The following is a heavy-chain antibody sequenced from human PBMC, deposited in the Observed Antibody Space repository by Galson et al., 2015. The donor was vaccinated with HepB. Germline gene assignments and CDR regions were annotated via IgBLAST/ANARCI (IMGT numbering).Heavy chain of an antibody. J-gene: IGHJ4*02. CDR2: IYYSGRT. CDR3: ATNSRGYTNFDY. CDR1: GYSISGYY. V-gene: IGHV4-59*01. D-gene: IGHD5-24*01. Sequence: ETLSLTCTVSGYSISGYYWSWIRQPPGKGLEWIGYIYYSGRTNYNPSPQSRVTISLDTSKNQFSLKLSSVTAADTAVYYCATNSRGYTNFDYWGQGTLVTVSS.